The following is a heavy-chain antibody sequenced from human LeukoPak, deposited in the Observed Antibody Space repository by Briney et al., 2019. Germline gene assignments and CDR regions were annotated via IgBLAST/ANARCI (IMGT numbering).Heavy chain of an antibody. CDR2: INPNTGDT. Sequence: GASVKVSCKASGYTFTGYYMHWVRQAPGQGLEWMGWINPNTGDTNYAQKFQGRVTMTRDTSIWTAYMELNSLRSDDTAVYYCARDQSIVYQWLVRGSDYWGQGTLVTVSS. D-gene: IGHD6-19*01. J-gene: IGHJ4*02. V-gene: IGHV1-2*02. CDR3: ARDQSIVYQWLVRGSDY. CDR1: GYTFTGYY.